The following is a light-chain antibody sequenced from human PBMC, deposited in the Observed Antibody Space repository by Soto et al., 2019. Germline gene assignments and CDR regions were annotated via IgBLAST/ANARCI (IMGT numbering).Light chain of an antibody. V-gene: IGKV3-11*01. J-gene: IGKJ3*01. CDR1: QSVSSY. Sequence: EIVLTQPPATLSLSPGERATLSCRASQSVSSYLAWYQQKPGQAPRLLIYDASNRATGIPARFSGSGSGTDFTLTISSLEPEDFAVYYCQQRSNWPPVFGPGTKVDI. CDR2: DAS. CDR3: QQRSNWPPV.